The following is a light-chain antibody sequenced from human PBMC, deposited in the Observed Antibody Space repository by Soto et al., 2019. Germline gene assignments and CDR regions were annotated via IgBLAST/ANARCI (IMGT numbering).Light chain of an antibody. CDR3: QQSSFTGYT. V-gene: IGKV1-39*01. CDR2: AAS. CDR1: QNIGTS. Sequence: DIQMTQSPSSLSASVGDRVNITCRASQNIGTSLNWYQQRPGKAPQVLIYAASSLQREVSSRFRGSGSGTNFTLTVSSLQPEDFAIYYCQQSSFTGYTFGQGTNLDIK. J-gene: IGKJ2*01.